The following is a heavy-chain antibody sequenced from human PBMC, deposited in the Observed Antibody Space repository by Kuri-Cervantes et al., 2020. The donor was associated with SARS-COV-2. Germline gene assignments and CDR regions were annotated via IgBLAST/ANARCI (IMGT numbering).Heavy chain of an antibody. D-gene: IGHD3-3*01. Sequence: GGSLRLSCAASGFTFSSYAMHWVRQAPGKGLEWVAVISYDGSNKYYVDSVKGRFTISRDNSKNTLYLQMNSLRAEDTAVYYCARERSGLDYWGQGTLVTVSS. CDR1: GFTFSSYA. J-gene: IGHJ4*02. CDR2: ISYDGSNK. CDR3: ARERSGLDY. V-gene: IGHV3-30-3*01.